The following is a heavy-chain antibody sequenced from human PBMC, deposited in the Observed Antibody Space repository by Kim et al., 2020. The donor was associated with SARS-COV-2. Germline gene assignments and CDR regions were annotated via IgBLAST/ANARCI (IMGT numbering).Heavy chain of an antibody. CDR3: AILAAARPNSFDY. Sequence: GGSLRLSCAASGFTFSSYWMSWVRPAPGKGLEWVANIKQDGSEKYYVDSVKGRFTISRDNAKNSLYLQMNSLRAEDTAVYYCAILAAARPNSFDYWGQGTLVTVSS. CDR2: IKQDGSEK. CDR1: GFTFSSYW. J-gene: IGHJ4*02. V-gene: IGHV3-7*03. D-gene: IGHD6-13*01.